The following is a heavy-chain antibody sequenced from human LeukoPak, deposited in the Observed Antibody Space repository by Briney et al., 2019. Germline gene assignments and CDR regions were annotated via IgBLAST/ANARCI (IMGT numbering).Heavy chain of an antibody. V-gene: IGHV3-64D*09. J-gene: IGHJ4*02. CDR3: VKATVTSSYFDYFDS. Sequence: GGSLRLSCSASGFSFSICSMHWVRQAPGKGLEYVSAISNNGDHTNYADSVKGRFTISRDNSKNTLYLQMSSLRAEDTAVYYCVKATVTSSYFDYFDSWGQGTLVTVSS. CDR2: ISNNGDHT. D-gene: IGHD4-17*01. CDR1: GFSFSICS.